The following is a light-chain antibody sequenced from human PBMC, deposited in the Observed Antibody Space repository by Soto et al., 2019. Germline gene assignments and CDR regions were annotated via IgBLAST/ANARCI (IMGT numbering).Light chain of an antibody. CDR1: QSVSRAY. CDR2: GAS. V-gene: IGKV3-20*01. Sequence: DILWTQAPGTLALSAGEIATLSCRARQSVSRAYSVWYQQKPGHAPRLLIYGASSRATGIPDRLSGSVSGTDFTLTITRLEPEDFAVYYCQQYGSTGTFGQGTKVDIK. J-gene: IGKJ1*01. CDR3: QQYGSTGT.